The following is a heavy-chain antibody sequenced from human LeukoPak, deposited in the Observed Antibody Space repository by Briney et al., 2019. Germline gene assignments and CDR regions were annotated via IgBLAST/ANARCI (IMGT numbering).Heavy chain of an antibody. CDR1: GFTLSSYG. J-gene: IGHJ4*02. V-gene: IGHV3-30*18. Sequence: GGSLRLSCVASGFTLSSYGMHWVRQAPGKGLEWVALISYDGSQKYYADSVKGRFTVSRDNSKSLLYLQMDSLRAEDTAVYFCVKDRSHCFNGVCSEFDHWGQGTLATVSS. CDR2: ISYDGSQK. D-gene: IGHD2-8*01. CDR3: VKDRSHCFNGVCSEFDH.